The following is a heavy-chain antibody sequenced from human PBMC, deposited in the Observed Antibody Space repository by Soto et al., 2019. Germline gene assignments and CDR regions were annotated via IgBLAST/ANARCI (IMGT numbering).Heavy chain of an antibody. Sequence: LRLSCAASGFTFSDYYMSWIRQAPGKGLEWVSYISGTSSYTNYADSVKGRFTISRDNAKKSLYLDMSSLRAEDTAVYYCARDRAFCGGDCYPGYFDYWGQGILVTVSS. D-gene: IGHD2-21*02. CDR1: GFTFSDYY. CDR2: ISGTSSYT. CDR3: ARDRAFCGGDCYPGYFDY. V-gene: IGHV3-11*06. J-gene: IGHJ4*02.